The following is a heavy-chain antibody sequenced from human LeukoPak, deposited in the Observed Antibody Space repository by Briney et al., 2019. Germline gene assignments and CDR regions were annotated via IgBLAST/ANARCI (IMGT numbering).Heavy chain of an antibody. CDR3: VTHEVTVITRSTFDY. J-gene: IGHJ4*02. CDR1: GFTFSSYW. D-gene: IGHD4-23*01. V-gene: IGHV3-74*01. Sequence: GGSLRLSCAASGFTFSSYWMHWVRQAPGKGLVWVSRINSDGSSTSYADSVKGRFTISRDNAKNSLYLQMHSLRVDDTAVYYCVTHEVTVITRSTFDYWGQGTLLTVSS. CDR2: INSDGSST.